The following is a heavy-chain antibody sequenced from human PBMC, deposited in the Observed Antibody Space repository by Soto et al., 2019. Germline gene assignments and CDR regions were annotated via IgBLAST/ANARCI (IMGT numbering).Heavy chain of an antibody. V-gene: IGHV3-11*01. J-gene: IGHJ3*02. CDR1: GFTFSDYY. CDR3: ARPYGVGDAFDI. D-gene: IGHD4-17*01. Sequence: GSLRLSCAASGFTFSDYYMSWIRQAPGKGLEWVSYISSSGSTIYYADSVKGQFTISRDNAKNSLYLQMNSLRAEDTAVYYCARPYGVGDAFDIWGQGTMVTVSS. CDR2: ISSSGSTI.